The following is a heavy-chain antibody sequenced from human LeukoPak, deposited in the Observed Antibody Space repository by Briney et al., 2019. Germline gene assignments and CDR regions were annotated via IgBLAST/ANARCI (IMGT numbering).Heavy chain of an antibody. CDR1: GFTFSSYA. CDR3: AKAKYSSMYYFDY. V-gene: IGHV3-23*01. D-gene: IGHD6-19*01. CDR2: ISGSGGGT. Sequence: GGSLRLSCAASGFTFSSYAMSWVRQAPGKGLEWVSAISGSGGGTYYADSVKGRFTLSRDNSKNTLYLRMNSLRAEDTAVYYCAKAKYSSMYYFDYWGQGTLVTVSS. J-gene: IGHJ4*02.